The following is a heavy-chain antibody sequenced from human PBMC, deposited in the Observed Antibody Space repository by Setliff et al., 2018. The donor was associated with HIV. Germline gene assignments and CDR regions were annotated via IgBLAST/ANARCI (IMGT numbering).Heavy chain of an antibody. Sequence: ASVKVSCKASGYTFTSYGISWVRQAPGQGLEWMGWISAYSGNTNYAQKLQGRVTMTTDTSTSTAYMELRSLRSDDTAVYYCARDLDSSGYGDAFDIWGQGTMVTVSS. J-gene: IGHJ3*02. CDR2: ISAYSGNT. CDR3: ARDLDSSGYGDAFDI. V-gene: IGHV1-18*01. CDR1: GYTFTSYG. D-gene: IGHD3-22*01.